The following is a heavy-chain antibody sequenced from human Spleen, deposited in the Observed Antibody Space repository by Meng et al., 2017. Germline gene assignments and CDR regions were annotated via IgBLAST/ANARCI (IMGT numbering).Heavy chain of an antibody. Sequence: QVQLPLGGAGLLQPSRTLPLTSVFSCGSFSVYSCSLILQPPGQGLECIVDLHPSGSTNDNTSLESRANRSVDTSQNKLSLNLRFVTAADSAVYYCARGPTTMAHDFDYWGQGTLFTVSS. CDR1: CGSFSVYS. V-gene: IGHV4-34*04. D-gene: IGHD4-11*01. CDR3: ARGPTTMAHDFDY. J-gene: IGHJ4*02. CDR2: LHPSGST.